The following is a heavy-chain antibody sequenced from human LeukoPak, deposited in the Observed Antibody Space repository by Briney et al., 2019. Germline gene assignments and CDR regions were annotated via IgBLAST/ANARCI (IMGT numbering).Heavy chain of an antibody. CDR3: ARGYIYGYDC. J-gene: IGHJ4*02. D-gene: IGHD5-18*01. CDR1: GFTFSDNW. V-gene: IGHV3-74*01. Sequence: GGSLRLSCAASGFTFSDNWMHWVRQAPGKGLVWVSRINSDGSTTTYADSVKGRFTISRDNAKNTLYLQMNSLRAEDTAVYYCARGYIYGYDCWGQGTLVTVSS. CDR2: INSDGSTT.